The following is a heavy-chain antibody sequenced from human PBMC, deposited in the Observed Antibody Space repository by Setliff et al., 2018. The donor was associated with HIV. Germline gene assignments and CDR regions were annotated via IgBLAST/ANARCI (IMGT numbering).Heavy chain of an antibody. CDR2: ISAYNGNT. CDR3: ARGYSTSSSYYYGMDV. Sequence: ASVKVSCKASGYTFTSYGISWVRQAPGQGLEWMGWISAYNGNTNFAQKLPGRVTMTTDTSTSTAYMEVRSLRSDDTATYYCARGYSTSSSYYYGMDVWGQGTTVTVSS. J-gene: IGHJ6*02. V-gene: IGHV1-18*01. CDR1: GYTFTSYG. D-gene: IGHD6-6*01.